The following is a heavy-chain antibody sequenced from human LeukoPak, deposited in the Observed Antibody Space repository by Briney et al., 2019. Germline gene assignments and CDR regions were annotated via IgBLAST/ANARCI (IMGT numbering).Heavy chain of an antibody. D-gene: IGHD2-2*01. Sequence: ASVKVSCKASDYTLTSYGISWVRQTPGQGLEWMGWISAYNGNTNYAQKLQGRVTMTTDTSTSTAYMELRSLRSDDTAVYYCARDIVVVPAAYFDYWGQGTLVTVSS. CDR3: ARDIVVVPAAYFDY. V-gene: IGHV1-18*01. CDR2: ISAYNGNT. J-gene: IGHJ4*02. CDR1: DYTLTSYG.